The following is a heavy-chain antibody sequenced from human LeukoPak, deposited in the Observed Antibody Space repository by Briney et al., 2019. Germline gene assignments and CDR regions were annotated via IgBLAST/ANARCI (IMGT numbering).Heavy chain of an antibody. Sequence: GGSLRLSCAASGFTFSSYWTSWVRQAPGKGLEWVANIKQDGSEKYYVDSVKGRFTISRDNAKNSLYLQMNSLRAEDTAVYYCARELEIPYYYYMDVWGKGTTVTVSS. V-gene: IGHV3-7*01. CDR2: IKQDGSEK. CDR1: GFTFSSYW. J-gene: IGHJ6*03. CDR3: ARELEIPYYYYMDV. D-gene: IGHD1-1*01.